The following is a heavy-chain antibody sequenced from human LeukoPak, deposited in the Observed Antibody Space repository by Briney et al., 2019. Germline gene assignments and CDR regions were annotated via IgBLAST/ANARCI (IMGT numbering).Heavy chain of an antibody. Sequence: PGGSLRLSCVASGFTFSSYGMSWVRQAPGKGLEWVSAISGSGGSTYYADSVKGRFTISRDNSKNTLYLQMNSLRAEDTAVYYCAKDRKSSWYERDWFDPWGQGTLVTVSS. CDR1: GFTFSSYG. CDR2: ISGSGGST. CDR3: AKDRKSSWYERDWFDP. J-gene: IGHJ5*02. D-gene: IGHD6-13*01. V-gene: IGHV3-23*01.